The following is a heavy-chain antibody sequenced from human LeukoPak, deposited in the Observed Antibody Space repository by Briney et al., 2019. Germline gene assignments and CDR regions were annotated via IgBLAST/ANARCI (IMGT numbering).Heavy chain of an antibody. J-gene: IGHJ5*02. V-gene: IGHV4-39*01. CDR2: IYYSGST. D-gene: IGHD6-6*01. CDR1: GGSISSSSYY. CDR3: ARHYSSLSEDNWFDP. Sequence: SETLSLTCTVSGGSISSSSYYWGWIRQPPGKGLEWIGSIYYSGSTYYNPSLKSRVTISVDTSKNQFSLKLSSVTAADTAVYYCARHYSSLSEDNWFDPWGQGTLVTVSS.